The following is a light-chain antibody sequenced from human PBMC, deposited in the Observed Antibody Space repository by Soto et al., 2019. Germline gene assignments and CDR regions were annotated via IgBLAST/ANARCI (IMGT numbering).Light chain of an antibody. V-gene: IGKV3-15*01. CDR1: QSVSTD. J-gene: IGKJ2*01. CDR2: GAS. Sequence: EIVVTQSPATLSVSPGGRATLSCRASQSVSTDLAWYQQIPGQAPRLLIYGASTRATGIPARFSGSGSGTEFTLTLSSLQSEDFAIYYCQHCNNWPMYTFAQGTKLEI. CDR3: QHCNNWPMYT.